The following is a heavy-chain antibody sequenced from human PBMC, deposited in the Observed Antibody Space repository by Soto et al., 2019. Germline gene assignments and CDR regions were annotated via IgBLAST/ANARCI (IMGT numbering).Heavy chain of an antibody. D-gene: IGHD1-1*01. CDR3: GAQAYVAKGYHFET. V-gene: IGHV4-39*02. Sequence: QLQLQESGPGLVKASETLSLTCAVSGASISSSSSYWGWIRQPPGKGLEWIGNIYYIGNTYYNPSLKSQVAISIDSSKTRFSLKLNSVTTADTAVYYCGAQAYVAKGYHFETWGQGNLVTVSS. CDR2: IYYIGNT. CDR1: GASISSSSSY. J-gene: IGHJ4*02.